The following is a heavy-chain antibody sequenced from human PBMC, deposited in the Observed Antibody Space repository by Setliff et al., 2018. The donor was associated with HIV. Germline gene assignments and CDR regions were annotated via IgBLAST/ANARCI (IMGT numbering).Heavy chain of an antibody. Sequence: SETLSLTCAVFGGSFTDIGGSFTDYYWSWIRQPPGKGLEWIGYIYTSGSTNYNPSLKSRVTISLDTSKNQFSLKLSSVNAADTGVYYCARRTFGSGRFDPWGQGTLVTVSS. CDR2: IYTSGST. CDR1: GGSFTDIGGSFTDYY. CDR3: ARRTFGSGRFDP. V-gene: IGHV4-61*08. D-gene: IGHD3-16*01. J-gene: IGHJ5*02.